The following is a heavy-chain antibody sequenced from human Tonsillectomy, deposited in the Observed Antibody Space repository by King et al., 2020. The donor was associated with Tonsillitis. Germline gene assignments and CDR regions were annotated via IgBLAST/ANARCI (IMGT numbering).Heavy chain of an antibody. V-gene: IGHV4-39*01. D-gene: IGHD6-19*01. Sequence: QLQESGPGLVKPSETLSLTCTVSGGSISSSGFSWGWIRQPPGKSLEWIGNIYYTGSTYSNPSLKSRVTISVDTSKNQFSLKLSSVSATDTAIYYCARGDGEVSCGWWFDSWGQGTLVPVSS. J-gene: IGHJ5*01. CDR1: GGSISSSGFS. CDR2: IYYTGST. CDR3: ARGDGEVSCGWWFDS.